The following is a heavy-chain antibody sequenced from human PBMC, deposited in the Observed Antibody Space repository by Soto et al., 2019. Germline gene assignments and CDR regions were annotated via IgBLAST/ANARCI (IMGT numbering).Heavy chain of an antibody. J-gene: IGHJ4*02. CDR2: VNPIVSMS. Sequence: QVQLVQSGAGVKRPGSSVKVSCKASGDTFNFYSINWVRQAPGLGLEGMGRVNPIVSMSNYAQKFQGRVTMTADKSTSTAYMELSSLRSEDTAIYYCASSYGSGYRAFDYWGQGALVTVSS. CDR3: ASSYGSGYRAFDY. CDR1: GDTFNFYS. V-gene: IGHV1-69*02. D-gene: IGHD3-10*01.